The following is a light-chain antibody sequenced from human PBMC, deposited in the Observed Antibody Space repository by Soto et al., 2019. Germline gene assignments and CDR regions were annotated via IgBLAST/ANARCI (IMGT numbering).Light chain of an antibody. CDR1: SSDIGGYNY. J-gene: IGLJ1*01. Sequence: QSALTQPASVSGSPGQSITISCTGTSSDIGGYNYVSWYQHLPDKAPKLMIYEVNNRPSGVSNRFSGSKSGNTASLTVSGLQADDEADYYCSSYTVSVAPYVFETGTKVTVL. CDR3: SSYTVSVAPYV. CDR2: EVN. V-gene: IGLV2-14*01.